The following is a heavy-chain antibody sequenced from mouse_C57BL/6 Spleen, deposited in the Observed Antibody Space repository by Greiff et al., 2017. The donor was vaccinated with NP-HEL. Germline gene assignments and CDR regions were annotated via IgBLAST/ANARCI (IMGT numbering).Heavy chain of an antibody. V-gene: IGHV1-42*01. Sequence: EVQLQQSGPELVKPGASVKISCKASGYSFTGYYMNWVKQSPEKSLEWIGEINPSTGGTTYNQKFKAKATMTVDKSSSTAYMQLKSLTSEDSAVYYGARNSAELGRFYCAMDYWGQGTSVTVSS. CDR2: INPSTGGT. CDR1: GYSFTGYY. J-gene: IGHJ4*01. CDR3: ARNSAELGRFYCAMDY. D-gene: IGHD4-1*01.